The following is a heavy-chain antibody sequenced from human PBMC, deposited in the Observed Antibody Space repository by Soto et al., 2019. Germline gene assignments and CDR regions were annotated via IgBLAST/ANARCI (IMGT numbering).Heavy chain of an antibody. V-gene: IGHV3-30*18. J-gene: IGHJ4*01. CDR1: GFTFSSFG. D-gene: IGHD3-3*02. CDR2: ISYDGTEE. CDR3: AKGRFDVVTISPFDH. Sequence: PGGSLRLSCAASGFTFSSFGMHWVRQAPGKGLEWVAVISYDGTEEKYADSVKGRATVSRDNSKSTVYLQMNRLRGDDSAIYYCAKGRFDVVTISPFDHWGQGTLVTVSS.